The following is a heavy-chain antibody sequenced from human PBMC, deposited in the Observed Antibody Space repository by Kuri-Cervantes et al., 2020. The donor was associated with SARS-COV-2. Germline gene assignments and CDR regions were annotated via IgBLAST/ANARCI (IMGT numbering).Heavy chain of an antibody. CDR2: ISYDGTNA. V-gene: IGHV3-30*18. J-gene: IGHJ4*02. CDR1: GFTFSSYW. D-gene: IGHD1-26*01. CDR3: AKGALCEKCVISEEPFDY. Sequence: GESLKISCAASGFTFSSYWMHWVRQAPGKGLEWVAFISYDGTNAYYGDSVKGRFTVSRDNSKNTLYLEMNSLRAEDTALYYCAKGALCEKCVISEEPFDYWGQGTLVTVSS.